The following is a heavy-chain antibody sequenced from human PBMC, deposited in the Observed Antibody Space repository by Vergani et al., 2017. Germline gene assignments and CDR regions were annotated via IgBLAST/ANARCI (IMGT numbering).Heavy chain of an antibody. D-gene: IGHD2-21*02. J-gene: IGHJ3*02. CDR1: GYSFTSYW. Sequence: EVQLVQSGAEVKTPGESLKISCKGSGYSFTSYWIGWVRQMPGKGLEWMGIIYPGDSYTNYSPSFQGHVTISADKSISTAYLQWSSLKASDTAMYYCARVKYCGGDCYPDAFDIWGQGTMVTVSS. CDR3: ARVKYCGGDCYPDAFDI. CDR2: IYPGDSYT. V-gene: IGHV5-51*03.